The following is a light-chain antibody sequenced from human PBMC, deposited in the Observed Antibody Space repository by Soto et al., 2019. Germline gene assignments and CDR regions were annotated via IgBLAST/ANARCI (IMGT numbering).Light chain of an antibody. CDR3: QQYNSYSWT. CDR1: QSISSW. CDR2: KAS. Sequence: DIXXTXSPSXXXXXXGDRVTITCRASQSISSWLAWYQQKPGKAPKLLIYKASSLESGVPSRFSGSGSGTEFTLTISSLQPDDFATYYCQQYNSYSWTFGQGTKVEIK. J-gene: IGKJ1*01. V-gene: IGKV1-5*03.